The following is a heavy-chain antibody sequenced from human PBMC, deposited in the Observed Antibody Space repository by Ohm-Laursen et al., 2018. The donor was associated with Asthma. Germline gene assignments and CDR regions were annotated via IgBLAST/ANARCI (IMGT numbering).Heavy chain of an antibody. CDR2: INPNSGGT. CDR3: ARGVSIFPYYYYYGMDV. V-gene: IGHV1-2*06. CDR1: GYTFTSYY. Sequence: SVKVSCKASGYTFTSYYMHWVRQAPGQGLEWMGRINPNSGGTNYAQKFQGRVTMTRDTSTSTVYMELSSLRSEDTAVYYCARGVSIFPYYYYYGMDVWGQGTTVTVSS. D-gene: IGHD2-8*01. J-gene: IGHJ6*02.